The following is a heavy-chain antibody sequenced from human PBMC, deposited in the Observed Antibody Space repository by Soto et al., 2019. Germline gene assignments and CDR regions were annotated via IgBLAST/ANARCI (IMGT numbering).Heavy chain of an antibody. J-gene: IGHJ3*02. D-gene: IGHD1-26*01. Sequence: ASVKVSCKASGYTFTGYYIHWVRQAPGQGLEWMGWINPNTGGTNYAQKFQGRVTMTRDTSISTAYMELSTLKSDDAAVYYCARLMDPYSGPHLDIWGQGTMVTVSS. CDR1: GYTFTGYY. CDR2: INPNTGGT. CDR3: ARLMDPYSGPHLDI. V-gene: IGHV1-2*02.